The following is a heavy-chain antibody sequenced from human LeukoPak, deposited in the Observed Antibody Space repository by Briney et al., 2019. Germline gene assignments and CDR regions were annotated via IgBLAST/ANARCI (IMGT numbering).Heavy chain of an antibody. CDR1: GYSISSGYY. CDR3: ARDYDYVWGSYRPMSPRDYYYGMDV. Sequence: SETLSLTCAVSGYSISSGYYWGWIRQPPGKGLEWIGSIYHSGSTYYNPSLKSRVTISVDTSKNQFSLKLSSVTAADTAVYYCARDYDYVWGSYRPMSPRDYYYGMDVWGQGTTVTVSS. V-gene: IGHV4-38-2*02. D-gene: IGHD3-16*02. CDR2: IYHSGST. J-gene: IGHJ6*02.